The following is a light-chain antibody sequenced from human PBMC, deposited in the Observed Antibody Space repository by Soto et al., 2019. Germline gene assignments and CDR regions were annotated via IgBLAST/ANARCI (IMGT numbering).Light chain of an antibody. CDR1: QSVSSY. CDR3: QQRSNWPPI. CDR2: DAS. J-gene: IGKJ4*01. V-gene: IGKV3-11*01. Sequence: EIVLSQSPATLSLSPGERATLSCRASQSVSSYLAWYQQKPGQAPRLLIYDASTRATGIPARFSGSGSGTDFTPPTSSLVPQDFAVYYCQQRSNWPPIFGGGTKVDNK.